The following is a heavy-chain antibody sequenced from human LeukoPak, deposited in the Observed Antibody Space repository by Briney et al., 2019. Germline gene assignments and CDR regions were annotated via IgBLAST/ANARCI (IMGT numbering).Heavy chain of an antibody. CDR2: IHYSGST. J-gene: IGHJ6*03. CDR1: GGSISSYY. Sequence: SETLSLTCTVSGGSISSYYWSWIRQPPGKGLEWIGYIHYSGSTNYNPSLKSRVTISVDTSKNQFSLKLSSVNAADTAVYYCARTTEGYCRGRSCYSYYYYMDVWGKGTTVTVSS. D-gene: IGHD2-15*01. V-gene: IGHV4-59*01. CDR3: ARTTEGYCRGRSCYSYYYYMDV.